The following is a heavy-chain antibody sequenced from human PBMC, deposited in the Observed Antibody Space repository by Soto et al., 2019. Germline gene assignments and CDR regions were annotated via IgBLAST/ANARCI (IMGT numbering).Heavy chain of an antibody. J-gene: IGHJ6*02. V-gene: IGHV4-31*03. CDR3: ARGSSIAGLYYGMDV. CDR2: NYYSGIT. D-gene: IGHD6-6*01. CDR1: GGSISSGGYY. Sequence: QVQLQESGPGLVKPSQTLSFTCTVSGGSISSGGYYWTWIRQHPGKGLEWIGYNYYSGITYYNPSLKSRGTISLDTSKNQFSLKLSSVTAADTAVYYCARGSSIAGLYYGMDVWGQGTTVTVSS.